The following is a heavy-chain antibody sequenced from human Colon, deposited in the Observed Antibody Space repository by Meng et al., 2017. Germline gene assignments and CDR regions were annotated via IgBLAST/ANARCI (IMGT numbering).Heavy chain of an antibody. CDR1: GFTFSSYW. V-gene: IGHV3-74*01. J-gene: IGHJ4*02. CDR2: IYSDGSST. D-gene: IGHD1-26*01. Sequence: GESLKISCAASGFTFSSYWMHWVRQAPGKGLVWVSRIYSDGSSTSYADSVKGRFTISRDNAKNTLYLQMNSLSAEDTAVYYCARPIVGDGFDYWGQGTLVTVSS. CDR3: ARPIVGDGFDY.